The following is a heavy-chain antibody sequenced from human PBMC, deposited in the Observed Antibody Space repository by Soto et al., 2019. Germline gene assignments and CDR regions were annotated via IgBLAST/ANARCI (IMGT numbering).Heavy chain of an antibody. V-gene: IGHV3-48*01. CDR1: GFTFSSYS. Sequence: VQLVESGGGLVQPGGSLRLSCAASGFTFSSYSMNWVRQAPGKGLEWVSYISSSSTIYYADSVKGRFTISRDNAKNSLYLQMNSLRAEDTAVYYCARGEIPGYWGQGTLVTVSS. CDR2: ISSSSTI. CDR3: ARGEIPGY. D-gene: IGHD1-26*01. J-gene: IGHJ4*02.